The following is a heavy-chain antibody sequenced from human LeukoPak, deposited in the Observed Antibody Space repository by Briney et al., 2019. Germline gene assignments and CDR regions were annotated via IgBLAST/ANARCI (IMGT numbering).Heavy chain of an antibody. D-gene: IGHD4-23*01. CDR1: GFPVSNPY. CDR2: IYSGCNT. J-gene: IGHJ4*02. V-gene: IGHV3-53*01. CDR3: ARGTVAAPDY. Sequence: PGGSLRPPGGAPGFPVSNPYISWGRQAPGKGLEWVSSIYSGCNTYYADSVKGRFTISRDNSKNTLYLQMNRLRPEDTAVYYWARGTVAAPDYWGQGTLVTVSS.